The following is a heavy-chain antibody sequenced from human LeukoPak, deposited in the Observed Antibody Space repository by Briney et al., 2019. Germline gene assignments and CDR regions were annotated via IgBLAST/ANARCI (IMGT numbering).Heavy chain of an antibody. Sequence: SETLSLTCTASGGSMSPYHWGWIRQPPGKGLEWTGYIYYSGSTNYNPSLNSRVTISVDTSKNQFSLRLSSVTAADTAIYYCARAVSGRFDYWGQGTLVTVSS. D-gene: IGHD6-19*01. V-gene: IGHV4-59*08. CDR2: IYYSGST. J-gene: IGHJ4*02. CDR3: ARAVSGRFDY. CDR1: GGSMSPYH.